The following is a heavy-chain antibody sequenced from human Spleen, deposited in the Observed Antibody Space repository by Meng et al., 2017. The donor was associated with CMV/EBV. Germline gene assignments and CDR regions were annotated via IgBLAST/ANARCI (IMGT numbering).Heavy chain of an antibody. J-gene: IGHJ4*02. CDR2: VNPYTGGT. D-gene: IGHD3-22*01. CDR3: ARGYYDTRSYFDS. CDR1: GNSLTGYY. V-gene: IGHV1-2*02. Sequence: KASGNSLTGYYMHWVRQAPGQGLEWVGWVNPYTGGTKSAQKFQGRVTLTRDTSISTAYMELSRLRSDDTAVYYCARGYYDTRSYFDSWGQGTLVTVSS.